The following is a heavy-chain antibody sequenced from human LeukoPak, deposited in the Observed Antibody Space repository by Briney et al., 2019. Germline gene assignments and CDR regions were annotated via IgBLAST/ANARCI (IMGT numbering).Heavy chain of an antibody. CDR1: GFTFSSYG. J-gene: IGHJ6*02. V-gene: IGHV3-30*18. D-gene: IGHD3-10*01. CDR3: AKDLHYTINRASMVRIYGMDV. Sequence: PGGSLRLSCAASGFTFSSYGVHRVRQAPGKGLEWVAVISYDGSNKYYADSVKGRFTISRDNSKNTLYLQMNSLRAEDTAVYYCAKDLHYTINRASMVRIYGMDVWGQGTTVTVSS. CDR2: ISYDGSNK.